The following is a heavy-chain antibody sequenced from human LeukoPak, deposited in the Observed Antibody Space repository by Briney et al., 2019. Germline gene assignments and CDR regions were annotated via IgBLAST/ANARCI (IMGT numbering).Heavy chain of an antibody. Sequence: ASVKVSCKASGYTFSDYYIHWVRQVPGQGLEWMGWINSNSAGTKYAQKFQGRVTMTRDTSISTVYMELSRLRSDDTAVYYCAAPDSSVWTSDFDHWGQGTLVTVSS. CDR2: INSNSAGT. CDR1: GYTFSDYY. CDR3: AAPDSSVWTSDFDH. D-gene: IGHD6-19*01. J-gene: IGHJ4*02. V-gene: IGHV1-2*02.